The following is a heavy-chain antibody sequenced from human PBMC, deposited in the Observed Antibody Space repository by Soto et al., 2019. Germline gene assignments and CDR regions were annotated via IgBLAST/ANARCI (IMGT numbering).Heavy chain of an antibody. J-gene: IGHJ6*03. Sequence: PSQTLSLTCAISGDSVSSNSAAWNWIRQSPSRGLEWLGRTYYRSKWYNDYAVSVKSRITINPDTSKNQFSLQLNSVTPEDTAVYYCARDLSSYCSGGSCHDRLYYLDVWGKGTTVTVSS. CDR3: ARDLSSYCSGGSCHDRLYYLDV. D-gene: IGHD2-15*01. CDR2: TYYRSKWYN. CDR1: GDSVSSNSAA. V-gene: IGHV6-1*01.